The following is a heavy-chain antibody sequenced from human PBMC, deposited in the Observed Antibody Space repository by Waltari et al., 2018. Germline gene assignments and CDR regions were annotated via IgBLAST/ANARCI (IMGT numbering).Heavy chain of an antibody. D-gene: IGHD3-22*01. Sequence: QVQLVQSGAEVKKPGSSVKVSCKASGGTFSSSTISWVRQAPGQGLEWMGRIIPILGIANNEQKVQGRVTITADKSTSTAYMELSSLRSEDTAVYYCAEDGGYYDAFDIWGQGTMVTVSS. CDR1: GGTFSSST. CDR2: IIPILGIA. CDR3: AEDGGYYDAFDI. J-gene: IGHJ3*02. V-gene: IGHV1-69*02.